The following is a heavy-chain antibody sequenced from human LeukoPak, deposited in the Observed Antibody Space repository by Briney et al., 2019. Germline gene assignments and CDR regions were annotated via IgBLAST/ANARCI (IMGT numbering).Heavy chain of an antibody. Sequence: SETLSLTCTVSGGSISSSSYYWGWIRQPPGKGLEWIGSIYYSGSTYYNPSLKSRVTISVDTSKNQFSLKLSSVTAADTAVYYCARVQAGESSPFDYWGQGTLVTVSS. CDR1: GGSISSSSYY. CDR2: IYYSGST. CDR3: ARVQAGESSPFDY. J-gene: IGHJ4*02. V-gene: IGHV4-39*07. D-gene: IGHD3-10*01.